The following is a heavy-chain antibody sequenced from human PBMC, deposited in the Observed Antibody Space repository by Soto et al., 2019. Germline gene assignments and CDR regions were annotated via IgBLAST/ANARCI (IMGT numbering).Heavy chain of an antibody. V-gene: IGHV1-18*01. Sequence: QVQLVQSGPEVKKPGASVRVSCKPSGYPFSNYGISWMRQAPGQGLEWMGWVNIDKGNTKYAQKFQDRVTMTTDTSTSTVYLELRSLRSADTALYYCARERGGYRYGDYWGQGTLVTVSS. CDR1: GYPFSNYG. J-gene: IGHJ4*02. D-gene: IGHD5-18*01. CDR3: ARERGGYRYGDY. CDR2: VNIDKGNT.